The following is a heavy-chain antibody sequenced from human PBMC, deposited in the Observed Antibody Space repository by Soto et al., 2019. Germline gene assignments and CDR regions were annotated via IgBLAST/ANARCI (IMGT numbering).Heavy chain of an antibody. CDR2: IYPGDSDT. CDR3: ASQSYCTNGVCTEPYYSYGMDV. CDR1: GYSFTSYW. J-gene: IGHJ6*02. D-gene: IGHD2-8*01. Sequence: PGESLKVSCKGSGYSFTSYWIGWVRQMPGKGLEWMGIIYPGDSDTRYSPSFQGQVTISADKSISTAYLPWSSLKASDTAMYYCASQSYCTNGVCTEPYYSYGMDVWGQGTTVTV. V-gene: IGHV5-51*01.